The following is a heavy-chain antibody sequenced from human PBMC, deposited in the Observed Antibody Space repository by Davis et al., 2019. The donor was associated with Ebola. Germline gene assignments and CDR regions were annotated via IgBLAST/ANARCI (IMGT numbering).Heavy chain of an antibody. J-gene: IGHJ6*04. CDR2: ANSDGSTT. V-gene: IGHV3-74*01. CDR3: SREVRGGFSPMYL. Sequence: GESLKISCAASGFTFINYWMHWVRQAPGKGLEWVSRANSDGSTTGYGDSVKGRFTISRDNARNTLYLQMNSLRAEDTAVYYCSREVRGGFSPMYLWGTGTTVTVSS. D-gene: IGHD5-18*01. CDR1: GFTFINYW.